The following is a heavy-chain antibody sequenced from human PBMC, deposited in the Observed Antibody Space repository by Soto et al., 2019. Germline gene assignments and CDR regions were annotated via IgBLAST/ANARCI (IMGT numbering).Heavy chain of an antibody. D-gene: IGHD6-19*01. CDR1: GFTFSSYA. CDR2: ISGSGGST. J-gene: IGHJ4*02. Sequence: GGSLILSCAASGFTFSSYAMSWVRQAPGKGLEWVSAISGSGGSTYYADSVKGRFTISRDNSKNTLYLQMNSLRAEDTAVYYCAKEWSYSSGWSHVDDWGQGTLVTVSS. CDR3: AKEWSYSSGWSHVDD. V-gene: IGHV3-23*01.